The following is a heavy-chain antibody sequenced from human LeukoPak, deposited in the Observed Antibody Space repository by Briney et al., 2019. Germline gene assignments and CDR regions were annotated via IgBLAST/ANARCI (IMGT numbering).Heavy chain of an antibody. CDR2: ISGSGGST. Sequence: GGSLRLSCAASGFTFSIYAMSWVRQAPGKGLEWVSVISGSGGSTHYADSVKGRFTISRDNSKNTPYLQMNSLRAEDTAVYYCVRGYSYGWFDPWGQGTLVTVSS. V-gene: IGHV3-23*01. CDR3: VRGYSYGWFDP. J-gene: IGHJ5*02. D-gene: IGHD5-18*01. CDR1: GFTFSIYA.